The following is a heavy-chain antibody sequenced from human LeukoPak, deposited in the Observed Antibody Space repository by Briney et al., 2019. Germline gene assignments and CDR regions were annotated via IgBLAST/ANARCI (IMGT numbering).Heavy chain of an antibody. D-gene: IGHD3-3*01. J-gene: IGHJ6*02. CDR3: ARGSSIVRFAFYGIDV. V-gene: IGHV5-51*01. Sequence: GESLKISCKGSGYSFTSYWIACVRQMPGNGLEWMGIIYPGDSDTRYSPSFQGQVTISADKSIGTAYLQWSSLKASDTAMYYCARGSSIVRFAFYGIDVWGQGTTVTVSS. CDR1: GYSFTSYW. CDR2: IYPGDSDT.